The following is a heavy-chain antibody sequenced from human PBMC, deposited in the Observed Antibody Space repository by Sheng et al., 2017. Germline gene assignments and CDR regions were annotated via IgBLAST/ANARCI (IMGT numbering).Heavy chain of an antibody. J-gene: IGHJ3*02. CDR3: ARGPHYDILTGYSPGVYAFDI. V-gene: IGHV4-34*01. CDR1: GGSSVVST. CDR2: VNHSGST. D-gene: IGHD3-9*01. Sequence: QVQLQQWGAGLLKPSETLSLTCTVYGGSSVVSTGAGSASPHGRGWSGLGKVNHSGSTNYNPSLKSRVTISVDTSKNQFSLELSSVTAADTAVYYCARGPHYDILTGYSPGVYAFDIWARDNGHVSS.